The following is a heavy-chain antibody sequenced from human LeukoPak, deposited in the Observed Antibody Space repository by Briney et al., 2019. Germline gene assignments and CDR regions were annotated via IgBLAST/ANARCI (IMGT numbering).Heavy chain of an antibody. J-gene: IGHJ5*01. CDR3: ARVTEGYSSSWFDY. V-gene: IGHV4-59*08. CDR1: GESISGFY. Sequence: SETLSLTCTVSGESISGFYWNWIRQPPGKGLEWIGYIYYSGSTNYNPSLKSRVTISVDTSKNQFSLKLSSVTAADTAVYYCARVTEGYSSSWFDYWGQGTLVTVSS. CDR2: IYYSGST. D-gene: IGHD6-13*01.